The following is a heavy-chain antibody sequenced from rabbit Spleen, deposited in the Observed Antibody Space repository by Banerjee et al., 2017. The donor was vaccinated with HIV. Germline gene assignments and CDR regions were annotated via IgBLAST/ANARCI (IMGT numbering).Heavy chain of an antibody. CDR3: TRDLTGVIGWNFNF. Sequence: QEQLVESGGGLVQPEGSLTLTCKASGIDFTTYYYMCWIRQAPGKGLELIACIYTTTGSSWYASWVNGRFTISRSTSLSTVDLRMTSLTAADTATYFCTRDLTGVIGWNFNFWGPGTLVTVS. V-gene: IGHV1S43*01. J-gene: IGHJ4*01. CDR1: GIDFTTYYY. CDR2: IYTTTGSS. D-gene: IGHD1-1*01.